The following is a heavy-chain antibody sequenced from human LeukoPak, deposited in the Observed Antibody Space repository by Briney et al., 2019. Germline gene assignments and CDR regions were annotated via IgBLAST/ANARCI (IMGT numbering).Heavy chain of an antibody. CDR3: ARESSSSWTLVG. J-gene: IGHJ4*02. CDR2: IKQDGSEK. Sequence: GGSLRLSCAASGFTFSSYWMSWVRQAPGKGLEWVANIKQDGSEKYYVDSVKGRFTIPRDNAKSSLYLQMNSLRAEDTAVYYCARESSSSWTLVGWGQGTLVTVSS. D-gene: IGHD6-13*01. V-gene: IGHV3-7*01. CDR1: GFTFSSYW.